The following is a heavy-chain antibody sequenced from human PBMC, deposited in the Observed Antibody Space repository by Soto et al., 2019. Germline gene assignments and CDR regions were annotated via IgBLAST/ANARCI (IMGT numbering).Heavy chain of an antibody. Sequence: GGAGRLTGLALGFTLGGYAMSRIGKAPKKGLEGVGFIRSKAYGGTTEYAASVKGRFTVSRDDSKSIAYLQMNSLKTEDTAVYYCTSVPTMIVAVPHDEAFDIWAQGTMVTVSS. CDR1: GFTLGGYA. CDR3: TSVPTMIVAVPHDEAFDI. V-gene: IGHV3-49*03. J-gene: IGHJ3*02. CDR2: IRSKAYGGTT. D-gene: IGHD3-22*01.